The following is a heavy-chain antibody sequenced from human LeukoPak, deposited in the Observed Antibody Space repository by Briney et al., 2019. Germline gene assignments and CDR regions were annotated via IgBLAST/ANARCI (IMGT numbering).Heavy chain of an antibody. D-gene: IGHD5-24*01. J-gene: IGHJ4*02. CDR3: TRDQMNY. V-gene: IGHV3-53*01. Sequence: GGSLRLSCTASAFTFSRNYMLWGRQAPGKGREGVSLIFSNGDTHYSDSVKGPFTISRDTSKNTVSLQMTSLRVEDTAMYYCTRDQMNYWGQGTLVTVSS. CDR2: IFSNGDT. CDR1: AFTFSRNY.